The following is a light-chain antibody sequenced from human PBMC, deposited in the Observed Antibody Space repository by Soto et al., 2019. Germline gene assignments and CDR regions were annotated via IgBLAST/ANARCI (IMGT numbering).Light chain of an antibody. CDR2: GAA. J-gene: IGKJ2*01. CDR3: QQYNNWPYA. Sequence: EIVMTQSPATLSVSPGERATLSCRASQSVSSDLACYQQKPGQAPSLLIYGAATRATGIPARVSGSGSGTEFTLTISSLQSEDFALYYCQQYNNWPYAFGQGTKLEIK. CDR1: QSVSSD. V-gene: IGKV3-15*01.